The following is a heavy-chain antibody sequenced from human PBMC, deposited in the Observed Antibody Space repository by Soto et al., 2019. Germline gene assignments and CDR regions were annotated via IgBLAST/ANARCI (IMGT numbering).Heavy chain of an antibody. D-gene: IGHD6-6*01. CDR1: GFTFDDYA. CDR3: AKDIVPRIPARSIYYYGMDV. J-gene: IGHJ6*02. Sequence: PGGSLRLSCAASGFTFDDYAMHWVRQAPGKGLQWVSLISWDGDSTYYADSVKGRFTIARDNSKNSLYLQMNSLRAEDTALYYCAKDIVPRIPARSIYYYGMDVWGQGTTVTVSS. V-gene: IGHV3-43D*04. CDR2: ISWDGDST.